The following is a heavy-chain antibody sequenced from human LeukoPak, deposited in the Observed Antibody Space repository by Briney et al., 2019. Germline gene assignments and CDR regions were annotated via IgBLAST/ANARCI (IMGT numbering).Heavy chain of an antibody. CDR3: ARRDYYDSSGYAPPR. D-gene: IGHD3-22*01. J-gene: IGHJ4*02. CDR2: IYYSGST. CDR1: GGSISSSSYY. V-gene: IGHV4-39*01. Sequence: SETLSLTCTVSGGSISSSSYYWGWIRQPPGKGLEWIGSIYYSGSTYYNPSLKSRVTMSVDTSKNQFSLKLSSVTAADTAVYYCARRDYYDSSGYAPPRWGQGTLVTVSS.